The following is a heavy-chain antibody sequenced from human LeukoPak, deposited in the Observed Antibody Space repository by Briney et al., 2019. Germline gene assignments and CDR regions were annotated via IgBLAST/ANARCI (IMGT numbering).Heavy chain of an antibody. D-gene: IGHD3-3*01. CDR3: ATPITIFGVVIRDY. CDR1: GFTFSSYW. J-gene: IGHJ4*02. V-gene: IGHV3-7*01. Sequence: GGSLRLSCAASGFTFSSYWMSWVRQAPGKGLEWVANIKQDGSEKYYVDSVKGRFTISRDNAKNSLYLQMNSLRAEDTAVYYCATPITIFGVVIRDYWGQGTLVTVSS. CDR2: IKQDGSEK.